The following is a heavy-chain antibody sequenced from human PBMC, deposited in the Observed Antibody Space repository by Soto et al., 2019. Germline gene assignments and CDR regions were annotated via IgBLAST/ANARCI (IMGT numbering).Heavy chain of an antibody. CDR1: GGSISSYY. D-gene: IGHD1-1*01. V-gene: IGHV4-59*01. CDR2: IYYSGST. Sequence: SETLSLTCTVSGGSISSYYWSWIRQPPGKGLEWIGYIYYSGSTNYNPSLKSRVTISVDTSKNQFSLKLSSVTAADTAVYYCARDQGLEWTRKNAFDIWGQGTMVTVSS. CDR3: ARDQGLEWTRKNAFDI. J-gene: IGHJ3*02.